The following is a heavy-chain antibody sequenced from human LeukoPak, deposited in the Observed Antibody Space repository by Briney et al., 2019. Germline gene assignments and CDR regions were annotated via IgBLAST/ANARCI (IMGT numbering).Heavy chain of an antibody. J-gene: IGHJ4*02. D-gene: IGHD6-19*01. V-gene: IGHV3-33*01. CDR1: GFTFSSYG. Sequence: PGRSLRLSCAASGFTFSSYGMHWVRQAPGKGLEWVAVIWYDGSNKYYADSVKGRFTISRDNSKNTLYLQMNSLRAEDTAVYYCARADPAYSSGWFIDYWGQGTLVTVSS. CDR2: IWYDGSNK. CDR3: ARADPAYSSGWFIDY.